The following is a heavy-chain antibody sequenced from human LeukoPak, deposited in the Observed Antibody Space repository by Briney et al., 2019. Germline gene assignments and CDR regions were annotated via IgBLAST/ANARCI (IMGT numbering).Heavy chain of an antibody. D-gene: IGHD5-24*01. Sequence: PGGSLRLSCEASGFTFSTYGMHWVRQAPGKGQEWVAVIWYDGSNKNYADSVKGRFTISRDNSKNTLYLQMNSLRAEDTAVYYCAIKLQDNTFDYWGQGTLVTVSS. CDR1: GFTFSTYG. J-gene: IGHJ4*02. CDR2: IWYDGSNK. CDR3: AIKLQDNTFDY. V-gene: IGHV3-30*02.